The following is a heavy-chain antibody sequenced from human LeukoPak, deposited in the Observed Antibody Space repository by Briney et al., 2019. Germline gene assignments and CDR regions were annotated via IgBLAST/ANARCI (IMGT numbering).Heavy chain of an antibody. V-gene: IGHV4-30-4*01. CDR1: GGSISSGDYY. CDR3: ARDLLNEGNHLDY. Sequence: SETLSLTCTVSGGSISSGDYYWSWIRQPPGKGLEWIGYIYYSGSTYYNPSLKSRVTISVDTSKNQFSLKLSSVAAADTAVYYCARDLLNEGNHLDYWGQGTLVTVSS. D-gene: IGHD4-23*01. CDR2: IYYSGST. J-gene: IGHJ4*02.